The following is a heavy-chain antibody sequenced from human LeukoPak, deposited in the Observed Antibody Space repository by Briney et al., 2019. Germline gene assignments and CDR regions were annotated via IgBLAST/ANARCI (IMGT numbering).Heavy chain of an antibody. CDR1: GFTFSSYG. D-gene: IGHD5-12*01. J-gene: IGHJ4*02. CDR3: AKEWLRYFDY. CDR2: MSYDGSNK. Sequence: GGSLRLSCAASGFTFSSYGMHWVRQAPGKGLEWVAVMSYDGSNKYYADSVKGRFTISRDNSKNTLYLQMNSLRAEDTAVYYCAKEWLRYFDYWGQGTLVTVSS. V-gene: IGHV3-30*18.